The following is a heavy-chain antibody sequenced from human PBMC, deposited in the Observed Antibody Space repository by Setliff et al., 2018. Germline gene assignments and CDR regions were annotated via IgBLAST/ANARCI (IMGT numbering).Heavy chain of an antibody. Sequence: GASVKVSCKASEGTFGDYGITWVRQAPGQGLEWMGGIILIFDRTKYAQKFQGRVTITADKSTSTAYMELSSLKSEDTAVYYCARAAGSLTSDEYFHHWGQGTLVTVSS. CDR1: EGTFGDYG. CDR3: ARAAGSLTSDEYFHH. CDR2: IILIFDRT. D-gene: IGHD6-25*01. J-gene: IGHJ1*01. V-gene: IGHV1-69*06.